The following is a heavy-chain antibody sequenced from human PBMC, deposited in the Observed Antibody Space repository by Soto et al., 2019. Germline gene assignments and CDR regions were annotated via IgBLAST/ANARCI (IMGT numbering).Heavy chain of an antibody. V-gene: IGHV4-59*01. Sequence: SETLSLTCTVSGGSISSYYWSWIRQPPGKGLEWIGYIYYSGSTNYNPSLKSRVTISVDTSKNQFSLKLSSVTAADTAVYYCARVEHYYGSGSYYFEYWGQGTPVTVSS. CDR2: IYYSGST. J-gene: IGHJ4*02. CDR1: GGSISSYY. CDR3: ARVEHYYGSGSYYFEY. D-gene: IGHD3-10*01.